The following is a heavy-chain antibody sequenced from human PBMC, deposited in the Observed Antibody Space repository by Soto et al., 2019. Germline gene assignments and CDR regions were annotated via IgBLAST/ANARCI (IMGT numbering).Heavy chain of an antibody. CDR2: ISSSSTYI. D-gene: IGHD3-9*01. CDR1: GFTFSSYS. Sequence: GGSLRLSCAASGFTFSSYSMHWVRQAPGKGLEWASSISSSSTYIKYADSVKGRFTISRDNAKNSLYLQMNSLRAEDTAVYYCARGEGYFDWSAPRYWGQGTLVTVSS. CDR3: ARGEGYFDWSAPRY. V-gene: IGHV3-21*01. J-gene: IGHJ4*02.